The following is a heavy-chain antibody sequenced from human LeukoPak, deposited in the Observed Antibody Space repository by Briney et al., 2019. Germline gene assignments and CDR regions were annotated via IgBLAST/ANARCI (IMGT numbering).Heavy chain of an antibody. D-gene: IGHD1-1*01. CDR1: GGTFSSYA. V-gene: IGHV1-69*04. J-gene: IGHJ6*02. CDR2: IIPILGMA. CDR3: ARDLVQLERRYYGMDV. Sequence: SVKVSCKASGGTFSSYAISWVRQAPGQGLEWMGRIIPILGMANYAQKFQGRVTITADKSTSTAYMELSSLRSEDTAVYYCARDLVQLERRYYGMDVWGQGTTVTVSS.